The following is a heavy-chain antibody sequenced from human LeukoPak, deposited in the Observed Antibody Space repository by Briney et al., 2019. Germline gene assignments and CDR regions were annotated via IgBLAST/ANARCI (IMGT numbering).Heavy chain of an antibody. CDR3: AKDLGGGSGCYDL. CDR1: GFTFSSYG. CDR2: ISYDGSNK. D-gene: IGHD6-19*01. J-gene: IGHJ2*01. V-gene: IGHV3-30*18. Sequence: PGGSLRLSCAASGFTFSSYGMHWVRQAPGKGLKWVAIISYDGSNKYYADSVQGRFTISRDNSKNTLYLQMNSLRAEDTAVYYCAKDLGGGSGCYDLWGRGTLVTVSS.